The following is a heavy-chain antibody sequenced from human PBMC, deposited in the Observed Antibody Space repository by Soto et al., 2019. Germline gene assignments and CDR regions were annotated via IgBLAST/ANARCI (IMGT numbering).Heavy chain of an antibody. Sequence: AASVKVSCKASGYTFTSYGIGWVRQAPGQGLEWMGWISAYNGNTNYAQKLQGRVTMTTDTSTSTAYMELRSLRSDDTAVYYCARDRRFLEWLSTIYYYYGMDVWGQGTTVTVSS. CDR3: ARDRRFLEWLSTIYYYYGMDV. J-gene: IGHJ6*02. D-gene: IGHD3-3*01. CDR2: ISAYNGNT. CDR1: GYTFTSYG. V-gene: IGHV1-18*01.